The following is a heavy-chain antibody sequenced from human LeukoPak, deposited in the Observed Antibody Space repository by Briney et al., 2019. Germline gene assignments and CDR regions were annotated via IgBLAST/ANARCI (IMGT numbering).Heavy chain of an antibody. D-gene: IGHD3-10*01. Sequence: GGSLRRSCAASGFTFSSYGMHWVRQAPGKGLEWVAGISYDGSNKYYADSVQGRFTVSRDNSKNTLYLQMNSLRAEDTAVYYCAKGGSGNYYNEGYWGQGTLVTVSS. CDR3: AKGGSGNYYNEGY. CDR1: GFTFSSYG. CDR2: ISYDGSNK. J-gene: IGHJ4*02. V-gene: IGHV3-30*18.